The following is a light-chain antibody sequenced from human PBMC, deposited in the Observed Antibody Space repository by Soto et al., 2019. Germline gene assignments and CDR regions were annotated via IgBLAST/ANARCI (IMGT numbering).Light chain of an antibody. Sequence: EIVLTQSPCTLSLSPGERATLSCRASQSVSNNYLAWYQQKPGQAPRRLIYGASSRATGIPDRFSGSGSGTDFTLTISRLEPEDFAVYYCQQYGSSPTFGEGTRLEIK. CDR3: QQYGSSPT. J-gene: IGKJ5*01. CDR2: GAS. CDR1: QSVSNNY. V-gene: IGKV3-20*01.